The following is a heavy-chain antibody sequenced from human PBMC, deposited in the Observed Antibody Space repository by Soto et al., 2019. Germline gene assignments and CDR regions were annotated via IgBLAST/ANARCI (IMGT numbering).Heavy chain of an antibody. D-gene: IGHD4-17*01. CDR1: GGSVNNANYF. V-gene: IGHV4-31*03. Sequence: QVRLEESGPGLVKPSETLSLICSVSGGSVNNANYFWNWIRHHPENGLEWIGYIYYSGSTRYNPSFKTRATXSXXXSXXHXSLRLNSVTVADTAVYFCARDADYGGSRGGMDVWGRGTTVTVSS. J-gene: IGHJ6*02. CDR3: ARDADYGGSRGGMDV. CDR2: IYYSGST.